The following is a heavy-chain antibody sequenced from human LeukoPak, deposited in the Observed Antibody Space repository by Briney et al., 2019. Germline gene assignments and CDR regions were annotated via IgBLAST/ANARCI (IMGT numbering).Heavy chain of an antibody. D-gene: IGHD2-15*01. Sequence: PSETLSLTCTVSGGSISSYYWSWIRQPPGKGLEWLGYIYYSGSTNYNPSLKSRVTISVDTSKNQFSLKLSSVTAADTAVYYCARLGAPGGGSYYFDYWGQGTLVTVSS. CDR1: GGSISSYY. CDR3: ARLGAPGGGSYYFDY. CDR2: IYYSGST. J-gene: IGHJ4*02. V-gene: IGHV4-59*01.